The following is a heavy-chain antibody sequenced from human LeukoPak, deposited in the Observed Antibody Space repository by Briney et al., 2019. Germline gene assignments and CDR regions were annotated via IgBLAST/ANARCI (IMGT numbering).Heavy chain of an antibody. CDR1: GFTFSSYA. D-gene: IGHD1-26*01. CDR2: ISYDGSNK. J-gene: IGHJ3*02. CDR3: ARDWLYMVGATTSSAFDI. V-gene: IGHV3-30-3*01. Sequence: GGSLRLSCAASGFTFSSYAMHWVRQAPGKGLEWVAVISYDGSNKYYADSVKGRFTISRDNSKNTLYLQMNSLRAEDTAVYYCARDWLYMVGATTSSAFDIWGQGTMVTVSS.